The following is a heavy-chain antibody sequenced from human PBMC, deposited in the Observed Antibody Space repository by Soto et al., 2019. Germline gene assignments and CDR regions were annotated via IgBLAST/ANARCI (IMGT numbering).Heavy chain of an antibody. CDR3: ARASSTRGYSYGYWFDP. CDR1: GVSITSSDSY. J-gene: IGHJ5*02. Sequence: PSETLSLTCSVSGVSITSSDSYWSLIRQPPGKGLEWIGYINSSGRAYYKPSLKSRVSISIDTSKNQFSLRLTSVTAADTAVYYCARASSTRGYSYGYWFDPWGQGTLVTVSS. D-gene: IGHD5-18*01. CDR2: INSSGRA. V-gene: IGHV4-30-4*01.